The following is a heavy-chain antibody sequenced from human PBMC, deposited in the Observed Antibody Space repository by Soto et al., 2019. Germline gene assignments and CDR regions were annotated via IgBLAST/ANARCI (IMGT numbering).Heavy chain of an antibody. J-gene: IGHJ6*02. Sequence: QVQLVESGGGVVQPGRSLRLSCAASGFTFSSYGMHWVRQAPGKGLEWVAVISYDGSNKYYADSVKGRFTISRDNSKNTLYLQMNSLRAEDTAAYYCAKDSHVLLWFGEPFGMDVWGQGTTVTVSS. V-gene: IGHV3-30*18. CDR1: GFTFSSYG. D-gene: IGHD3-10*01. CDR2: ISYDGSNK. CDR3: AKDSHVLLWFGEPFGMDV.